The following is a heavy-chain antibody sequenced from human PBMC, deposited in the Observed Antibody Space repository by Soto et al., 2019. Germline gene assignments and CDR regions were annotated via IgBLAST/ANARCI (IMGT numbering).Heavy chain of an antibody. J-gene: IGHJ4*02. D-gene: IGHD5-18*01. CDR2: IYPGDSDT. V-gene: IGHV5-51*01. Sequence: PGESLKISCKGSGYSFTSYWIGWVRQMPGKGLEWMGIIYPGDSDTRYSPSFQGQVTISADKSISTAYLQWSSLKASDTAMYYSARPELRGYSYGTRFPSPPDYWGQGTLVTVSS. CDR1: GYSFTSYW. CDR3: ARPELRGYSYGTRFPSPPDY.